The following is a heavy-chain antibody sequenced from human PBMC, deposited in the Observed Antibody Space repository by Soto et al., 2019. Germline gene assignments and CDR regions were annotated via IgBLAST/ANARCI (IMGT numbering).Heavy chain of an antibody. CDR1: GFTFNDHA. D-gene: IGHD6-6*01. CDR3: VKERAARIH. Sequence: EVQLVESGGHLVQPGRSLRLSCAASGFTFNDHAMHWVGQAPGKGLEWVSGISWNSARITYADSVKGSFTTSRDNDKDLLYLEMNGRSDDDTGLYFCVKERAARIHWGQGILVTVSS. J-gene: IGHJ4*02. V-gene: IGHV3-9*01. CDR2: ISWNSARI.